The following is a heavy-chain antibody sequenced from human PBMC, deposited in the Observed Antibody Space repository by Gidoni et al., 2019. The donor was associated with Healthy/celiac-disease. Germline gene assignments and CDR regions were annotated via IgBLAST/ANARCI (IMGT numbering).Heavy chain of an antibody. J-gene: IGHJ4*02. V-gene: IGHV4-34*01. CDR3: ARGLYFDY. CDR1: GGSFSGYY. CDR2: INHSGST. Sequence: QVQLQQWGAGLLKPSDTLSLTCAVYGGSFSGYYWSWIRQPPGKGLEWIGEINHSGSTNYNPSLKSRVTISVDTSKNQFSLKLSSVTAADTAVYYCARGLYFDYWGQGTLVTVSS.